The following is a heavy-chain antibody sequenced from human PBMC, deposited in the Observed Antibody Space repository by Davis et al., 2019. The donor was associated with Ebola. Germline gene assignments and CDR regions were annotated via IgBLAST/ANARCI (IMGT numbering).Heavy chain of an antibody. CDR3: ARVRLWGGKAAAGREWFDP. CDR2: ISAYNGNT. D-gene: IGHD6-13*01. CDR1: GYTFTSYG. J-gene: IGHJ5*02. V-gene: IGHV1-18*01. Sequence: ASVKVSCKASGYTFTSYGISWVRQAPGHGLEWMGWISAYNGNTNYAQKLQGRVTMTTDTSTSTAYMELRSLRSDDTAVYYCARVRLWGGKAAAGREWFDPWGQGTLVTVSS.